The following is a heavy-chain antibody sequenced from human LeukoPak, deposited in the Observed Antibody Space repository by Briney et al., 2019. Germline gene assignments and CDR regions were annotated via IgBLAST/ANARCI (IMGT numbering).Heavy chain of an antibody. V-gene: IGHV4-38-2*01. CDR3: ARSYLPTYYDSWSGYYLTFDY. Sequence: PSETLSLTCAVYGGSFSGYYWGWIRQPPGKGLEWIGSIYHSGSTYYNPSLKSRVTISVDTSKNQFSLKLSSVTAADTAVYYCARSYLPTYYDSWSGYYLTFDYWGQGTLVTVSS. D-gene: IGHD3-3*01. CDR2: IYHSGST. J-gene: IGHJ4*02. CDR1: GGSFSGYY.